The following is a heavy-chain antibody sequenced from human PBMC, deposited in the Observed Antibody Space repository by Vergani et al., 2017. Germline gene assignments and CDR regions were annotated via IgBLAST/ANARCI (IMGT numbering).Heavy chain of an antibody. CDR1: GFIFSDYY. D-gene: IGHD1/OR15-1a*01. Sequence: QVQLVASGGGLVRPGGSLRLSCAASGFIFSDYYMTWIRQTPGKGLEWLAHISDGGETKMYAESLKGRFTVSRDNSKNLHILQMKTLRVGDTATYYCGRKQSPGSLMDKQIDIWGQGTLVTVSS. J-gene: IGHJ5*02. CDR2: ISDGGETK. V-gene: IGHV3-11*01. CDR3: GRKQSPGSLMDKQIDI.